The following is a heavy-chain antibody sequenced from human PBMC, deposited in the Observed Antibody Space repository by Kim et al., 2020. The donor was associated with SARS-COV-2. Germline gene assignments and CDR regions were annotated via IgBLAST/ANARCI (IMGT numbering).Heavy chain of an antibody. V-gene: IGHV1-69*13. CDR2: IIPIFGTA. J-gene: IGHJ1*01. Sequence: SVKVSCKASGGTFSSYAISWVRQAPGQGLEWMGGIIPIFGTANYAQKFQGRVTITADESTSTAYMELSSLRSEDTAVYYCARGVPTTVVTPREYFQHWGQGTLVTVSS. CDR1: GGTFSSYA. D-gene: IGHD4-17*01. CDR3: ARGVPTTVVTPREYFQH.